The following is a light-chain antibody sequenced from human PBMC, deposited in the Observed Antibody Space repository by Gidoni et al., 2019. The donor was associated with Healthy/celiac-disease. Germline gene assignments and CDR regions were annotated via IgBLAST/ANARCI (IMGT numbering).Light chain of an antibody. CDR2: GAS. CDR1: QSVSSSY. J-gene: IGKJ5*01. CDR3: QQYGSSPVT. Sequence: EIVLTQSPGTLSLSPGERATLSCRASQSVSSSYLAWYQQKPGQAPRLLIYGASSRATGSPDRFSGSGSGTDFTLTISRLEPEDFAVYYCQQYGSSPVTFGQXTRLEIK. V-gene: IGKV3-20*01.